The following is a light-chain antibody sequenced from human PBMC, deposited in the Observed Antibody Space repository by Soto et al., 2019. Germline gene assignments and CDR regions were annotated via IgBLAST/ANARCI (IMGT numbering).Light chain of an antibody. CDR1: SSDIGRYNL. CDR3: SLYASTNTFM. CDR2: EAT. Sequence: QSALTQPASVSGSPGQSITISCTGTSSDIGRYNLVPWYQQHPGKPPKLMIYEATKRPSGVSNRFSGSKSGNTASLTISGLQAEDEADYYCSLYASTNTFMFGGGTKVTVL. V-gene: IGLV2-23*02. J-gene: IGLJ3*02.